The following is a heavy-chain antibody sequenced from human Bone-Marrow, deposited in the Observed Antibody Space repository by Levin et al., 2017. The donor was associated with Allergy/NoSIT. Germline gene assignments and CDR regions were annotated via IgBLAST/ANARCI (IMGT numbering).Heavy chain of an antibody. V-gene: IGHV4-39*07. CDR3: AGEPNSPYYYHYGLDV. D-gene: IGHD2/OR15-2a*01. CDR1: GGSISSDSYY. Sequence: PSETLSLTCTVSGGSISSDSYYWAWIRQPPGKGLEWIGSVYYSGSAYYDPSLKSRVTISIDTSKNQFSLKLNSVTAADTAVYYCAGEPNSPYYYHYGLDVWGQGTTVTVSS. J-gene: IGHJ6*02. CDR2: VYYSGSA.